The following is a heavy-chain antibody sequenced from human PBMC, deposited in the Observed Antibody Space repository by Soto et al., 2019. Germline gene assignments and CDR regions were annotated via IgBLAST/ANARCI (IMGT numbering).Heavy chain of an antibody. CDR2: INPSGGST. CDR3: ARRAYNYANRDV. D-gene: IGHD5-18*01. J-gene: IGHJ6*02. CDR1: GYTFTTYY. V-gene: IGHV1-46*01. Sequence: QVQLVQSGAEVKKPGASVKVSCETSGYTFTTYYMHWVRRAPGQGLEWMGMINPSGGSTSYAQTFQGRVTMTRDTSTRTIYMELSSLRRDDTAMYYCARRAYNYANRDVWGQGTTVTVSS.